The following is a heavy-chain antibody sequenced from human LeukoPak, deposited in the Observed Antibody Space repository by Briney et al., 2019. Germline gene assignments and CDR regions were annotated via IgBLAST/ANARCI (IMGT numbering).Heavy chain of an antibody. CDR3: VREAAPGIYNWFDP. Sequence: GGSLRLPCAASGFTFSSYWMSWVRQAPGKGLEWVANIKQDGSEKYYVDSVKGRFTISRDNAKNSLYLQMNSLRAEDTAVYYCVREAAPGIYNWFDPWGQGTLVTVSS. V-gene: IGHV3-7*01. D-gene: IGHD6-13*01. CDR2: IKQDGSEK. J-gene: IGHJ5*02. CDR1: GFTFSSYW.